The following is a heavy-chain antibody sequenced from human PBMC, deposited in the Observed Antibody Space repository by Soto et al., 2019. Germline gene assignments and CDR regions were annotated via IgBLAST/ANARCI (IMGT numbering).Heavy chain of an antibody. CDR3: TTDHGDYEAF. J-gene: IGHJ4*02. V-gene: IGHV3-15*01. CDR2: IKNRADGGTT. Sequence: EVQLVESGGDLVKPGGCLRLSCAASGITFTNAWMSWVRQAPRKGLEWVGRIKNRADGGTTDYAAPVRGRFTIPRDDAKYTLFLHMNSLEAEDTAVYYCTTDHGDYEAFWGQRTLVTVSS. D-gene: IGHD4-17*01. CDR1: GITFTNAW.